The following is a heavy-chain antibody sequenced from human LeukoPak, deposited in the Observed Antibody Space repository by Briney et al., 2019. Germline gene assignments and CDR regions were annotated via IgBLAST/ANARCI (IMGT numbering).Heavy chain of an antibody. Sequence: PSETLSLTCTVSGGSISSSSYYWGWIRQPPGRGLEWIGSIYYSGSTYYNPSLKSRVTISVDTSKNQFSLKLSSVTAADTAVYYCARDQRDIVVVVAAYNWFDPWGQGTLVTVSS. V-gene: IGHV4-39*07. CDR2: IYYSGST. D-gene: IGHD2-15*01. CDR1: GGSISSSSYY. CDR3: ARDQRDIVVVVAAYNWFDP. J-gene: IGHJ5*02.